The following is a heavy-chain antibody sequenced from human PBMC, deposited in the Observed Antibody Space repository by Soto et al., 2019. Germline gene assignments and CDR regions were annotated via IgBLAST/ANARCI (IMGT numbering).Heavy chain of an antibody. D-gene: IGHD2-21*01. CDR2: ISYDGSNK. CDR1: GFTFSSYG. Sequence: GGSLRLSCAASGFTFSSYGMHWVRQAPGKGLEWVAVISYDGSNKYYADSVKGRFTISRGNSKNTLYLQMNSLRAEDTAVYYCAKDVGRVVIAAFDIWGQGTMVTVSS. CDR3: AKDVGRVVIAAFDI. J-gene: IGHJ3*02. V-gene: IGHV3-30*18.